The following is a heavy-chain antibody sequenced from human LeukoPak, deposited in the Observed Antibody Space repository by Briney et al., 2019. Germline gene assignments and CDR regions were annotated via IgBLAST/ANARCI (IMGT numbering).Heavy chain of an antibody. V-gene: IGHV4-39*07. J-gene: IGHJ3*02. Sequence: SETLSLTCTVSGGSISSSSYYWGWIRQSPGKGLEWIGSIYYGGSTYYNPSLKSRVTISVDTSKNQFSLKLSSVTAADTAVYYCARETRGPGAFSIWGQGTMVTVSS. CDR2: IYYGGST. CDR1: GGSISSSSYY. CDR3: ARETRGPGAFSI. D-gene: IGHD4/OR15-4a*01.